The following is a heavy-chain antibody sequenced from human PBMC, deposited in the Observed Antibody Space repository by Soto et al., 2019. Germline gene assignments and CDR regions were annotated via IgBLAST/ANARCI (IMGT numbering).Heavy chain of an antibody. CDR3: ARGGGYYGVLFDY. CDR2: ILYSGTT. D-gene: IGHD4-17*01. Sequence: QLQLQESGPGLLRPSETLSLTCNVSCGAISSSSYFCAWVRQPPGKTLEWIGHILYSGTTHYNESLKSRVTISVDTSKTQFSLRLNSVTPADTAVYYCARGGGYYGVLFDYWGQGTMVPVSS. CDR1: CGAISSSSYF. V-gene: IGHV4-39*01. J-gene: IGHJ4*02.